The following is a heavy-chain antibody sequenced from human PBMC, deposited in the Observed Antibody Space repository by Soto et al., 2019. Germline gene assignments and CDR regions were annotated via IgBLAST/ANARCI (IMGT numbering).Heavy chain of an antibody. Sequence: QVQLQQWGAGLLKPSETLSLTCAVYGGSFSGYYWNWIRQPPGKGLEWIGDINHSGNTNYNPSLKSRVTTSVDRSRNQFSQKLSSVTAADSAVYYCARGKPVLLWFGESAGVDVWGQGTTVTVSS. CDR2: INHSGNT. V-gene: IGHV4-34*01. CDR1: GGSFSGYY. D-gene: IGHD3-10*01. CDR3: ARGKPVLLWFGESAGVDV. J-gene: IGHJ6*02.